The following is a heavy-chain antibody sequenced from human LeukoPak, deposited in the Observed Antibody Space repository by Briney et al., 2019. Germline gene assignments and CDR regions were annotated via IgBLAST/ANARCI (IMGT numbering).Heavy chain of an antibody. CDR3: ARVSSGYPEYYFDY. CDR2: IYTSGST. J-gene: IGHJ4*02. Sequence: SEILSLTCTVSGGSISSYYWSWIRQPPGKGLEWIGYIYTSGSTNYNPSLKSRVTISVDTSKNQFSLKLSSATAADTAVYYCARVSSGYPEYYFDYWGQGTLVTVSS. D-gene: IGHD3-22*01. CDR1: GGSISSYY. V-gene: IGHV4-4*09.